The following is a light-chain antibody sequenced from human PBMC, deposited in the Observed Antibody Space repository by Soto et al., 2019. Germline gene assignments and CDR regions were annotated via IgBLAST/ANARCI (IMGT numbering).Light chain of an antibody. CDR1: QSVSNY. V-gene: IGKV3-11*01. CDR2: EAS. CDR3: QQRSYWLS. Sequence: EIVLTQSPATLSLSPGERATLSCRASQSVSNYLAWYQQKPGQAPRLLIYEASNRASGIPARFSGSGSGTDFTLTISSLEPEDFAVYYCQQRSYWLSFGRGTKVDIK. J-gene: IGKJ4*01.